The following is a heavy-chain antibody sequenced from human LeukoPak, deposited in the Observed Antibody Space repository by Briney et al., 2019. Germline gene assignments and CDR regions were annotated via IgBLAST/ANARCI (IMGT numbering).Heavy chain of an antibody. V-gene: IGHV3-7*01. CDR3: ARDESLGDFWSGYFDAFDI. CDR1: GFTFSSYW. J-gene: IGHJ3*02. Sequence: PGGSLRLSCAASGFTFSSYWMTWVRQAPGKGLEWVSNIKHDGSEKYYVDSVKGRFTISRDNAKNSLYLQMNSLRAEDTAVYYCARDESLGDFWSGYFDAFDIWGQGTMVTVSS. CDR2: IKHDGSEK. D-gene: IGHD3-3*01.